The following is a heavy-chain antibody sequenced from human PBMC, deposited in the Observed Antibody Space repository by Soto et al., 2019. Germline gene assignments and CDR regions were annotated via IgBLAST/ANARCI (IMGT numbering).Heavy chain of an antibody. Sequence: QVHLQESGPGLVKPSGTVSLTCAVSGDSINTTDWWSWVRQPPGKGLEWIGEIYHGGNINYNPSLKSRVIISMDKTKNQFSLTLTSVTAADTDVYDCARDHEFGSKWAFDYWGQGALVTVSS. CDR2: IYHGGNI. V-gene: IGHV4-4*02. CDR1: GDSINTTDW. CDR3: ARDHEFGSKWAFDY. J-gene: IGHJ4*02. D-gene: IGHD1-26*01.